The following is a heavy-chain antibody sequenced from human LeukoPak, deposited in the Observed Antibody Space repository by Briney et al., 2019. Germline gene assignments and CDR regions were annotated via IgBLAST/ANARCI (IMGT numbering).Heavy chain of an antibody. CDR1: GFTFSSYA. CDR3: ASDQEDYYDSSGRYYYYGMDV. J-gene: IGHJ6*02. D-gene: IGHD3-22*01. Sequence: GGSLRLSCAASGFTFSSYAMSWVRQAPGKGLEWVSAISGSGGSTYYADSVKGRFTISRDNSKNTLYLQMNSLRAEDTAVYYCASDQEDYYDSSGRYYYYGMDVWGQGTTVTVSS. CDR2: ISGSGGST. V-gene: IGHV3-23*01.